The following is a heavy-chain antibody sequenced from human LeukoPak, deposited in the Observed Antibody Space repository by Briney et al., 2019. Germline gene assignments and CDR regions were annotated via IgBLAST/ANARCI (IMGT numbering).Heavy chain of an antibody. J-gene: IGHJ4*02. D-gene: IGHD2-2*01. Sequence: SETLSLTCTVSGGSITTYNWIWIRQTPGQALEWIGHIYSSGATKYNPSLKSRATILLDTSKNQLSLKLSSVSAADTAVYYCARRTPGPQLDEYVAYFFDHWGQGTQGTVSS. CDR1: GGSITTYN. V-gene: IGHV4-4*09. CDR2: IYSSGAT. CDR3: ARRTPGPQLDEYVAYFFDH.